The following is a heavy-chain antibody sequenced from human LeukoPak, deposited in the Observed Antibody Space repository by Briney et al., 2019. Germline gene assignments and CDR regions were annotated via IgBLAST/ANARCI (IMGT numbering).Heavy chain of an antibody. CDR1: GFTFSDYY. CDR2: ISSSSYR. J-gene: IGHJ4*02. Sequence: PGGSLRLSCAAAGFTFSDYYMSWIRQAPGKGLEWVSYISSSSYRSHADSVKGRVTISRDNAKNSLYLQLNSLRAEATAVYYCSRISGSYVFDYWGQGTLVSVSS. CDR3: SRISGSYVFDY. D-gene: IGHD1-26*01. V-gene: IGHV3-11*03.